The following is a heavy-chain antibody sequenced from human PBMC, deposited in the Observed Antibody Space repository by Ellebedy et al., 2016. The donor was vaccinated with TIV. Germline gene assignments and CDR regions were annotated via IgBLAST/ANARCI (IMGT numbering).Heavy chain of an antibody. V-gene: IGHV3-30*02. D-gene: IGHD2-15*01. CDR2: TRYDGVTE. Sequence: PGGSLRLSCGASGFTFSNYGMHWVRQAPGKGLEWVAYTRYDGVTEHYADFVKGRFTISRDNSKDTLYLQMNSLRLEDTAVYYCAGAVLAATPRALYYYGMDVWGPGTTVTVAS. J-gene: IGHJ6*02. CDR3: AGAVLAATPRALYYYGMDV. CDR1: GFTFSNYG.